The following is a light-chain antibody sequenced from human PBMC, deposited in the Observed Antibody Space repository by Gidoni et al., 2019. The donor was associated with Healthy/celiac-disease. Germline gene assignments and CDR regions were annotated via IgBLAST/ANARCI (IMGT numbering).Light chain of an antibody. J-gene: IGKJ5*01. CDR1: QSVRSN. V-gene: IGKV3-11*01. CDR2: DAS. Sequence: IVLTQSPPTLALSPGERATLSCRASQSVRSNLAWYQQKPGQAPRLLIYDASNRATGIPDRFSGSGSGTDFTLTISSLEPEDFAVYYCQQRSNWPPITFGQGTRLEIK. CDR3: QQRSNWPPIT.